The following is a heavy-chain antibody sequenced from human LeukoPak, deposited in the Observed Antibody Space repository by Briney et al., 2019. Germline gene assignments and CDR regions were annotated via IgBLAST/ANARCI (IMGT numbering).Heavy chain of an antibody. CDR1: GYTFATSW. Sequence: GESLKISCKSSGYTFATSWIDWVRQMPGKSLEWMRVIYPGDSDTRYSPSFQGQVTISADKSISTAYLQWSSLEASDTAMYYCVRPQQNYYGSGRDAFDVWGQRTMVTVSS. J-gene: IGHJ3*01. CDR3: VRPQQNYYGSGRDAFDV. V-gene: IGHV5-51*01. D-gene: IGHD3-10*01. CDR2: IYPGDSDT.